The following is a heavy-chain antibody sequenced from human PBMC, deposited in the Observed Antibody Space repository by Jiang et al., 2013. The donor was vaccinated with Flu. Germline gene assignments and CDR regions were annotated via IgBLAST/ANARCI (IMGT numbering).Heavy chain of an antibody. V-gene: IGHV1-46*01. Sequence: YAQKFQGRVTMTRDTSTSTVYMELSSLRSEDTAVYYCARDQIVTMIVVVTPGAFDIWGQGTMVTVSS. J-gene: IGHJ3*02. D-gene: IGHD3-22*01. CDR3: ARDQIVTMIVVVTPGAFDI.